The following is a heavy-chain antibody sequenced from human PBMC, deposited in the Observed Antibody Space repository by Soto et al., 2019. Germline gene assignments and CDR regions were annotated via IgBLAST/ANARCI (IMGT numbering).Heavy chain of an antibody. J-gene: IGHJ4*02. D-gene: IGHD3-3*01. CDR2: IYHSGST. V-gene: IGHV4-4*02. CDR1: GGSISSSNW. CDR3: ARVGTGTILGVLLSGFFDY. Sequence: SETLSLTCAVSGGSISSSNWWSWVRQPPGKGLEWIGEIYHSGSTNYNPSLKSRVTISVDKSKNQFSLKLSSVTAADTAVYYCARVGTGTILGVLLSGFFDYWGQGTLVTVSS.